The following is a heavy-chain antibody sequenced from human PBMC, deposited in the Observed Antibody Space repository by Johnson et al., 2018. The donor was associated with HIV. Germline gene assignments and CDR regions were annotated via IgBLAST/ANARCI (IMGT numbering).Heavy chain of an antibody. Sequence: VQLVESGGGLVKPGGSLRLSCAASGFTFSNAWMSWVRQAPGKGLEWVGRIKSKTDGGTTDYAEPVKGRFTISRDDSKNTLYLQMNSLKTEDTAGYYCTSQPNNWNYGGGAFDIWGQGTMVTVSS. V-gene: IGHV3-15*01. CDR2: IKSKTDGGTT. CDR3: TSQPNNWNYGGGAFDI. CDR1: GFTFSNAW. J-gene: IGHJ3*02. D-gene: IGHD1-7*01.